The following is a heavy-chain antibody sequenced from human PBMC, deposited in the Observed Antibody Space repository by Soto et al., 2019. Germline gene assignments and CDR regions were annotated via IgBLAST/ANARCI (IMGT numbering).Heavy chain of an antibody. V-gene: IGHV1-69*01. J-gene: IGHJ5*02. CDR1: GGTFSIYT. CDR2: SA. Sequence: QVQLVQSGAEVKKPGSSVKVSCKASGGTFSIYTISWVRQAPGQGLEWMGGSANSAQQFQGRLTVTADESTSAVYLELSSMTSDDTAVYYCAREGPPDIAWFDPWGQGTMVSVSS. CDR3: AREGPPDIAWFDP. D-gene: IGHD2-15*01.